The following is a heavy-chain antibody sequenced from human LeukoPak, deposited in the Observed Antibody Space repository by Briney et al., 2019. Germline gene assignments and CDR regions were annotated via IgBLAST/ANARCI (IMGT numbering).Heavy chain of an antibody. Sequence: GGSLRLSCAASGFSFSSYYIHWVRQAPGKGLVWVSRIASDGSSTDYADSVKGRFTISRDNSKNTLYLQMNSLRAEDTAVYYCASASYSTSWYWGEGIDYWGQGTLVTVSS. CDR1: GFSFSSYY. J-gene: IGHJ4*02. D-gene: IGHD6-13*01. CDR3: ASASYSTSWYWGEGIDY. V-gene: IGHV3-74*01. CDR2: IASDGSST.